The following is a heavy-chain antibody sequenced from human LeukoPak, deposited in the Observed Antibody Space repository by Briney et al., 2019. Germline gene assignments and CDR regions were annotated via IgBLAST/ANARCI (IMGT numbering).Heavy chain of an antibody. CDR1: GFTFSSYA. Sequence: GGSLRLSCAASGFTFSSYAMHWVRQAPGKGLEWVAVISYDGSNKYYADSVKGRFTISRDNAKNSLYLQMNSLRAEDTALYYCARDRIGDLGEPPYIDYWGQGTLVTVSS. CDR2: ISYDGSNK. D-gene: IGHD3-10*01. J-gene: IGHJ4*02. V-gene: IGHV3-30*04. CDR3: ARDRIGDLGEPPYIDY.